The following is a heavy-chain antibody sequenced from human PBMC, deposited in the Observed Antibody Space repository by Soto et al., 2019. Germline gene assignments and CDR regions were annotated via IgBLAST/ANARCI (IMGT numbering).Heavy chain of an antibody. CDR3: ATQKAYSSGWYRDTDAFDI. V-gene: IGHV3-30*03. Sequence: QVQLVESGGGVVQPGRSLRLSCAASGFTFSSYGMHWVRQAPGKGLEWVAVISYDGSNKYYADSVKGRFTISRDNSKNTLYLKMNSLRAEDTAVYYCATQKAYSSGWYRDTDAFDIWGQGTMVTVSS. CDR1: GFTFSSYG. D-gene: IGHD6-19*01. J-gene: IGHJ3*02. CDR2: ISYDGSNK.